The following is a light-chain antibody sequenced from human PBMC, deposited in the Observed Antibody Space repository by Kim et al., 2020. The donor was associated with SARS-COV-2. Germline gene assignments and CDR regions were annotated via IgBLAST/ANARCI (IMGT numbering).Light chain of an antibody. CDR2: YDS. CDR1: NIGSKS. V-gene: IGLV3-21*04. CDR3: QVWDSSSDHLV. J-gene: IGLJ2*01. Sequence: SSELTQPPSVSVAPGKTARITCGGNNIGSKSVHWYQQKPGQAPVLVIYYDSDRPSGIPERFSGSNSGNTATLTISRVEAGDEADYYCQVWDSSSDHLVFGGGTQLTVL.